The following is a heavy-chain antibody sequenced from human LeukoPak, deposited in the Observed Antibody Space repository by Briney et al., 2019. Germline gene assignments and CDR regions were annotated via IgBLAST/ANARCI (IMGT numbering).Heavy chain of an antibody. Sequence: PGGSLRLSCAASGFTFSSYGMHWVRQAPGKGLEWVAVIWYDGSNKYYADSVKGRFTISRDNSKNTLYLQMNSLRAEDTAVYYCARGSPLGVTTWFFDYWGQGTLVTVSS. CDR2: IWYDGSNK. CDR1: GFTFSSYG. CDR3: ARGSPLGVTTWFFDY. D-gene: IGHD4-17*01. V-gene: IGHV3-33*01. J-gene: IGHJ4*02.